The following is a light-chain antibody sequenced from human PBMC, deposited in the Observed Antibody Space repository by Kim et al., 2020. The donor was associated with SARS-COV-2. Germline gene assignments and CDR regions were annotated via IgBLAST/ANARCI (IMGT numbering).Light chain of an antibody. CDR3: QQFKSFPPT. J-gene: IGKJ1*01. Sequence: AIQLAQSPSSLSTSVGDRVTITCRASQGIGTSLAWYRQRPGKAPQLLMEGTSTLESGVPSGFTGSGSGTDFILTISSLQPEEFATYYCQQFKSFPPTFGQGTKVDIK. CDR2: GTS. CDR1: QGIGTS. V-gene: IGKV1-13*02.